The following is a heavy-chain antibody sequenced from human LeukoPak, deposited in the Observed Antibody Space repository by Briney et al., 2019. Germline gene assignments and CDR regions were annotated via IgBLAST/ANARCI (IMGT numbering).Heavy chain of an antibody. Sequence: GGSLRLSCAASGVTFDDYAMHWVRQAPGKGLEWVSYITWNSGIKGYADSVKGRFTISRDTAKNSLILQINSLRVEDTALYYCANPGGAFDIWRQGTMVIVSS. D-gene: IGHD3-16*01. J-gene: IGHJ3*02. V-gene: IGHV3-9*01. CDR1: GVTFDDYA. CDR3: ANPGGAFDI. CDR2: ITWNSGIK.